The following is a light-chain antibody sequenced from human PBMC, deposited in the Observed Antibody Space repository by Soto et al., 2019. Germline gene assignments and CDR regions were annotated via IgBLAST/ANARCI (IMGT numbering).Light chain of an antibody. CDR1: QSFNSNY. V-gene: IGKV3-20*01. Sequence: EIVLTQSPGTLSLSPGERATLSCRAGQSFNSNYLAWYQQKPGQAPRLLIYGASSRATGIPDRFSGSGSGTDFALTISRLGPEDFAVYYCQQYGSSPLTFGQGTKVEIK. CDR2: GAS. J-gene: IGKJ1*01. CDR3: QQYGSSPLT.